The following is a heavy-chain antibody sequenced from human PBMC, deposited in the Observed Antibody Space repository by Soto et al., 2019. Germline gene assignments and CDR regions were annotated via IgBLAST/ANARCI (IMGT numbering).Heavy chain of an antibody. D-gene: IGHD4-4*01. J-gene: IGHJ4*02. V-gene: IGHV3-23*01. CDR1: GLTFSGYG. CDR2: ISGSGSTT. Sequence: EVQLLESGGGLVQPGGSLRLSCAASGLTFSGYGMSWVRQAPGTGLEWVSAISGSGSTTYYADSVKGRFTISRDDSKNILFLQMNSLRAEDTAVYYCVTRSRGLQCSPPRLDSWGQGTLVTVSS. CDR3: VTRSRGLQCSPPRLDS.